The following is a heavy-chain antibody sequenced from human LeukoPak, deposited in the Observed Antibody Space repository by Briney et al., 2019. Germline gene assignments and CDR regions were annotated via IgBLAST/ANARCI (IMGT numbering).Heavy chain of an antibody. CDR1: GYTFTSYD. V-gene: IGHV1-8*01. CDR3: ARGAPSSSWSIWNQRGYYYMDV. Sequence: RGASVKVSCKASGYTFTSYDINWVRQATGQGLEWMGWMNPNSGNTGYAQKFQGRVTMTRNTSISTAYMELSSLRSEDTAVYYCARGAPSSSWSIWNQRGYYYMDVWGKGTTVTISS. D-gene: IGHD6-13*01. CDR2: MNPNSGNT. J-gene: IGHJ6*03.